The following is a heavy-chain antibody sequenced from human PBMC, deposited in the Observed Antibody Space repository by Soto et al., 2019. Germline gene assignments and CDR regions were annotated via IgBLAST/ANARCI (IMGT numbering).Heavy chain of an antibody. CDR3: AGQPYNRKDYAGRLDY. Sequence: SETLSLTCAVYGGSFSGYYWSWIRQPPGKGLEWIGEINHSGITNYNPSLKSRVTISVDTSKNQFSLKLSSVTAADTAVYYCAGQPYNRKDYAGRLDYWGQGTLVTVSS. V-gene: IGHV4-34*01. J-gene: IGHJ4*02. CDR1: GGSFSGYY. D-gene: IGHD1-1*01. CDR2: INHSGIT.